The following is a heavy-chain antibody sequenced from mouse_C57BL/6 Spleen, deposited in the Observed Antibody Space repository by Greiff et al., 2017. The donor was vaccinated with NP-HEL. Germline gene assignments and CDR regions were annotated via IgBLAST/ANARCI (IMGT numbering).Heavy chain of an antibody. J-gene: IGHJ2*01. D-gene: IGHD4-1*01. Sequence: VQRVESGAELVKPGASVKISCKASGYAFSSYWMNWVKQRPGKGLEWIGQIYPGDGDTNYNGKFKGKATLTADKSSSTAYMQLSSLTSEDSAVYFCAREGDWEYFDYWGQGTTLTVSS. CDR1: GYAFSSYW. CDR3: AREGDWEYFDY. CDR2: IYPGDGDT. V-gene: IGHV1-80*01.